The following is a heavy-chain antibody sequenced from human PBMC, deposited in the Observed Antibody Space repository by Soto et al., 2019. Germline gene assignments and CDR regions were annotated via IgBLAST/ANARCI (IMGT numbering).Heavy chain of an antibody. D-gene: IGHD6-13*01. V-gene: IGHV4-30-2*01. J-gene: IGHJ6*02. CDR2: IYHSGST. CDR1: GGSISSGGYY. Sequence: PSETLSLTCTVSGGSISSGGYYWSWIRQPPGKGLEWIGYIYHSGSTYYNPSLKSRVTISVDRSKNQFSLKLSSVTAADTAVYYCAGSWYANYYYGMDVWGQGTTVTVSS. CDR3: AGSWYANYYYGMDV.